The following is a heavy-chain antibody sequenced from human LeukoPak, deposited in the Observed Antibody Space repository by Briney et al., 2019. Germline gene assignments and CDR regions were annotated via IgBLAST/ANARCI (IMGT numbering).Heavy chain of an antibody. CDR3: ARDRERIWRRTYFDY. J-gene: IGHJ4*02. Sequence: ASVKVSCKASGYTFTSYGISWVRQAPGQGLEWMGWISAYNGNTNYAQKFQGRVTMTRDMSTSTVYMELSSLRSEDTAVYYCARDRERIWRRTYFDYWGQGTLVTVSS. CDR1: GYTFTSYG. D-gene: IGHD2-15*01. CDR2: ISAYNGNT. V-gene: IGHV1-18*01.